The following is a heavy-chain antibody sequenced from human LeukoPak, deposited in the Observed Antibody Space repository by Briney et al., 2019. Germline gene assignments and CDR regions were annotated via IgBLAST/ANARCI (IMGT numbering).Heavy chain of an antibody. J-gene: IGHJ5*02. CDR3: ARDSGSYPHWFAP. CDR1: GGSISSYY. D-gene: IGHD1-26*01. Sequence: SETLSLTCTVSGGSISSYYWNWIRQPPGKGLEWIGYIFYSGITNYNPSLKSRDTISVDTSKKQFSLKLTSVTAADTAVYYCARDSGSYPHWFAPWGQGTLVTVSS. V-gene: IGHV4-59*01. CDR2: IFYSGIT.